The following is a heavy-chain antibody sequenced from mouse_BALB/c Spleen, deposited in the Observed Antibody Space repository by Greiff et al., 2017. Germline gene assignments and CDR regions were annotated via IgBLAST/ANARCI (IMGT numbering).Heavy chain of an antibody. CDR1: GYSITSDYA. J-gene: IGHJ4*01. V-gene: IGHV3-2*02. CDR2: ISYSGST. CDR3: AGYGNYEAMDY. Sequence: EVQLVESGPGLVKPSQSLSLTCTVTGYSITSDYAWNWIRQFPGNKLEWMGYISYSGSTSYNPSLKSRISITRDTSKNQFFLQLNSVTTEDTATYYCAGYGNYEAMDYWGQGTSVTVSS. D-gene: IGHD2-10*02.